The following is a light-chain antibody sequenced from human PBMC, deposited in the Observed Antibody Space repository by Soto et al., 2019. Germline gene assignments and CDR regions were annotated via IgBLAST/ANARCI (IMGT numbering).Light chain of an antibody. Sequence: QSALTQPASVSGSPGQSITISCTGTSSDLGAYNYVSWYQHNPGKAPKLMIYEVTKRPSGVSNRFSGSKSGNTASLTISGLQAEDEAIYYCASKTTSSTVLFGGGTKLTVL. CDR3: ASKTTSSTVL. J-gene: IGLJ2*01. V-gene: IGLV2-14*01. CDR1: SSDLGAYNY. CDR2: EVT.